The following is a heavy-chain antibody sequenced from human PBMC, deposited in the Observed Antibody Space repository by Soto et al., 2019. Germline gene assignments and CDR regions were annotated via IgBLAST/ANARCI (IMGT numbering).Heavy chain of an antibody. CDR1: GGSIRSNIYS. Sequence: QLQLQESGPGLVKPSETLSLTCSVSGGSIRSNIYSWGWIRQPPGKGLEWLATVHYSGSTYYTPSLKSRVNISADTSNNQFSLTLNSVTAADTAVYYCARQHYYDSSGYYTWNWGQGTLVTVSS. CDR3: ARQHYYDSSGYYTWN. D-gene: IGHD3-22*01. CDR2: VHYSGST. V-gene: IGHV4-39*01. J-gene: IGHJ4*02.